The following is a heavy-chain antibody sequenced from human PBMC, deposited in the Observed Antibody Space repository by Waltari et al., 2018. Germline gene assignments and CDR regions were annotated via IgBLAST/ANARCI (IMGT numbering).Heavy chain of an antibody. Sequence: EVQLVESGGGLIQPGGSLRLPCAASGFPVSSNYMTWVRQAPGKGLEWVSIIYTGGTTYYADSVKGRFAISTDNSKNTLYLQMNSLRVEDTAVYYCARDRTRVGGMDVWGQGTTVTVSS. CDR1: GFPVSSNY. J-gene: IGHJ6*02. CDR2: IYTGGTT. V-gene: IGHV3-53*01. D-gene: IGHD4-17*01. CDR3: ARDRTRVGGMDV.